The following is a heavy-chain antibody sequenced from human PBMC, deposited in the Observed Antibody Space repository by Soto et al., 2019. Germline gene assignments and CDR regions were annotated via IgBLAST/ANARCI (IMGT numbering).Heavy chain of an antibody. D-gene: IGHD3-10*01. CDR1: TDSSSFTNSY. Sequence: QLQLQESGPGLVKPSETLSLTCTVSTDSSSFTNSYWGWIRQPPGKGLQWIGSSSYNGGTFYNTSLKGRVVISYDTSKKQASLQVTSVTAADTAVYVCARNRIEVVWRGFDFWGQGSPVTVSS. V-gene: IGHV4-39*01. CDR3: ARNRIEVVWRGFDF. CDR2: SSYNGGT. J-gene: IGHJ4*02.